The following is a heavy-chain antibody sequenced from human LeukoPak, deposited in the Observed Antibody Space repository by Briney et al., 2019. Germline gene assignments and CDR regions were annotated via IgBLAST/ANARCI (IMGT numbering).Heavy chain of an antibody. Sequence: ASVKVSCKASGYTFTSYAISWVRQAPGQGLEWMGWISADNGNTDYAQRFQGRVTMTTDTSTSTAYMELRSLRSEDTAVYYCASCHVPHYYYMDVWGKGTTVTVSS. V-gene: IGHV1-18*01. J-gene: IGHJ6*03. CDR1: GYTFTSYA. CDR3: ASCHVPHYYYMDV. CDR2: ISADNGNT. D-gene: IGHD2-2*01.